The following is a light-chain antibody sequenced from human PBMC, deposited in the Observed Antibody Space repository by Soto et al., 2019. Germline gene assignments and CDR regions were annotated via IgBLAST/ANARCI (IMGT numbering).Light chain of an antibody. CDR2: AAS. CDR3: HHYSRSPIFT. CDR1: QSVASDH. J-gene: IGKJ3*01. V-gene: IGKV3-20*01. Sequence: PGERATLSCRASQSVASDHLAWYQQKPGQAPRLLIYAASTRAAGIPDRFSGSGSGTDFTLTISRLEPEDFGVFFCHHYSRSPIFTFGPGTTVDMK.